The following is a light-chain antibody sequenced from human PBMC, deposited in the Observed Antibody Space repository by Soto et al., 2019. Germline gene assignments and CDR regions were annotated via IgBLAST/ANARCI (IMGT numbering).Light chain of an antibody. CDR1: QSISGS. CDR3: QQYNGYWT. J-gene: IGKJ1*01. V-gene: IGKV1-5*03. CDR2: EAS. Sequence: DIQMTQSPSTLSASVGDRVTITCRASQSISGSLAWYQQKPGKAPKLLIYEASNLKSGVPSRFSGSGSGTEYTHTISRLQPDDSASYYCQQYNGYWTFGQGTRVEIK.